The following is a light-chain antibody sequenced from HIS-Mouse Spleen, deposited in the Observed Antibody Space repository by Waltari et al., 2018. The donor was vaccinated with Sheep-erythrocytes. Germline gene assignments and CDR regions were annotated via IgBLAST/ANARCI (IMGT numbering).Light chain of an antibody. CDR2: AAS. Sequence: DIQMTQSPSSVSASVGDRVTITCRASQCISSWLAWYQQKPGKAPKLLIYAASSLQIGVPSRFSGSGSGTDFTLTISSLQPEDCATYYCQQANSFPITFGQGTRLEIK. J-gene: IGKJ5*01. CDR1: QCISSW. V-gene: IGKV1-12*01. CDR3: QQANSFPIT.